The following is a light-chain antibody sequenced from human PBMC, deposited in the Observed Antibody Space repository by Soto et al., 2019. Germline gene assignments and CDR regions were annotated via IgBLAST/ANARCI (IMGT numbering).Light chain of an antibody. Sequence: QSALTQRASVSGSPGQSIAISCTGTSSDVGGYNYVSWYQQPPGKAPKLIIYDVTDRPSGVSNRFSGSKSGNTASLTISGLQADDEADYYCSSYTSQSTVVFGGGTKLTVL. CDR1: SSDVGGYNY. V-gene: IGLV2-14*01. CDR2: DVT. J-gene: IGLJ3*02. CDR3: SSYTSQSTVV.